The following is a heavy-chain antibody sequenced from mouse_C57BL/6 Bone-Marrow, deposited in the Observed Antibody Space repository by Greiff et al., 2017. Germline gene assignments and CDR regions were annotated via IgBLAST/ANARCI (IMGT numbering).Heavy chain of an antibody. CDR2: ISPRSGNT. V-gene: IGHV1-81*01. CDR1: GYTFTSYG. D-gene: IGHD2-4*01. CDR3: ARGDYDYDGYFDY. J-gene: IGHJ2*01. Sequence: VQLKESGAELARPGASVKLSCKASGYTFTSYGISWVKQRTGQGLEWIGEISPRSGNTYYNEKFKGKATLTADKSSRTAYMELRSLTSEDSAVYFCARGDYDYDGYFDYGGQGTTLTVSS.